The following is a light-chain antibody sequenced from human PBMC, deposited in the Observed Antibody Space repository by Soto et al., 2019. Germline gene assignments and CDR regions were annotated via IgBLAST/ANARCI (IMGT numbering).Light chain of an antibody. CDR3: KSYTSSLSGWV. Sequence: QSVLTQPPSVSGAPGQSVTISCTGSSCNIGAGYDVHWYQQLPGTAPKLIIYGNNNRPSGVPDRFSGSKSGTSASLAITGLQAEDEADYYCKSYTSSLSGWVFGGGTKLTVL. CDR2: GNN. CDR1: SCNIGAGYD. V-gene: IGLV1-40*01. J-gene: IGLJ3*02.